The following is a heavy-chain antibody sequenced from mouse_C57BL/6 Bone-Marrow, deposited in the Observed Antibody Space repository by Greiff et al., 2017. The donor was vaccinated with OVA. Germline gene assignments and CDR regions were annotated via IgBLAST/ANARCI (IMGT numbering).Heavy chain of an antibody. CDR1: GYTFTSYW. CDR3: ARGYYGNPDYYAMDD. CDR2: IYPSDSET. Sequence: QVQLQQPGAELVRPGSSVKLSCKASGYTFTSYWMDWVKQRPGQGLEWIGNIYPSDSETHYNQKFKDKATLTVDKSSSTAYMQLSNLTSEDSAVYYCARGYYGNPDYYAMDDRGQGTSVTVSS. D-gene: IGHD2-1*01. J-gene: IGHJ4*01. V-gene: IGHV1-61*01.